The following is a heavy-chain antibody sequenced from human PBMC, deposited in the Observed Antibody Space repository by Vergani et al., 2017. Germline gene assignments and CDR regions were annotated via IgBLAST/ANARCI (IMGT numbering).Heavy chain of an antibody. D-gene: IGHD2-15*01. V-gene: IGHV3-23*01. CDR1: GFTFSSYA. Sequence: EVHLLESGGGLVQSGGSLRLSCGASGFTFSSYAMTWVRQAPGKGLEWVSAISGSGGNTFYTDSVKGRFTISRDNSKDTLYLQMNSLRVEDTAIYYCAKARDPNCKGGNCYSYYYGLDLWGQGTTVTVSS. CDR2: ISGSGGNT. J-gene: IGHJ6*02. CDR3: AKARDPNCKGGNCYSYYYGLDL.